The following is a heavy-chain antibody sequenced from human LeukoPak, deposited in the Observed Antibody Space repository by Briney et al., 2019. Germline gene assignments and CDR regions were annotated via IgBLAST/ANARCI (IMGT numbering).Heavy chain of an antibody. D-gene: IGHD7-27*01. CDR1: GFTFSSYS. J-gene: IGHJ4*02. CDR2: ISYDGSNK. Sequence: GGSLRLSCAASGFTFSSYSMNWVRQAPGKGLEWVAVISYDGSNKYYADSVKGRFTISRDNSKNTLYLQMNSLRAEDTAVYYCAKDGLTGLFDYWGQGTLVTVSS. CDR3: AKDGLTGLFDY. V-gene: IGHV3-30*18.